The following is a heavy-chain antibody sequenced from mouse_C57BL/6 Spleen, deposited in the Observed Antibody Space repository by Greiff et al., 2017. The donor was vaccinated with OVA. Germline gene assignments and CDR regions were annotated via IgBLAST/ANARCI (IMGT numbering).Heavy chain of an antibody. CDR2: ISYSGST. V-gene: IGHV3-1*01. CDR1: GYSITSGYD. Sequence: EVQLQQSGPGIVKPSQSLSLTCTVTGYSITSGYDWHWIRHFPGNKLEWMGYISYSGSTNYNPSLKSRISITHDTSKNHFFLKLNSVTTEDTATYYCAKSSYDYDFDYWGQGTTLTVSS. CDR3: AKSSYDYDFDY. J-gene: IGHJ2*01. D-gene: IGHD2-4*01.